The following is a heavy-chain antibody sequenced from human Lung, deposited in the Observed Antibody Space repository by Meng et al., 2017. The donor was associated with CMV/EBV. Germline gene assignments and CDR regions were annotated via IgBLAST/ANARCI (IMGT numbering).Heavy chain of an antibody. Sequence: GGSLRLXCVASGFTFNTYWMSWVRQAPGKGLEWVANIKQDGSEKYYVGSVKGRFTISRDNAKNSLYLQMNSLRAEDTAVYYCARDPRVKSYVVVPAASDYWGQGKXVTVSS. V-gene: IGHV3-7*01. CDR1: GFTFNTYW. J-gene: IGHJ4*02. CDR2: IKQDGSEK. CDR3: ARDPRVKSYVVVPAASDY. D-gene: IGHD2-2*01.